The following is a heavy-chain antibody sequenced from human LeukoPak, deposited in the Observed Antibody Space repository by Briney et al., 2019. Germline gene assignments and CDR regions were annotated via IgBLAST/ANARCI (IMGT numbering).Heavy chain of an antibody. CDR3: ARLSGRVVCSAGSCYIDS. CDR1: GYRFTSDW. D-gene: IGHD2-15*01. V-gene: IGHV5-51*01. CDR2: IYPGDSDT. J-gene: IGHJ4*02. Sequence: GESLQISCKGSGYRFTSDWIGWVRQMPGKGLEWMGIIYPGDSDTRYSPSFQGQVTISADKSVNTAYLQWSSLKASDTAMYYCARLSGRVVCSAGSCYIDSWGQGTLVTVSP.